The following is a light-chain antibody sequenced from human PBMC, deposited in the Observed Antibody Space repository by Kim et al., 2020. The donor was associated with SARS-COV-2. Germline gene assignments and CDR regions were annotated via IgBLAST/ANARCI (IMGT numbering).Light chain of an antibody. CDR2: RKN. V-gene: IGLV1-47*01. J-gene: IGLJ2*01. CDR1: GSDIGSNY. Sequence: QRVTISCSGSGSDIGSNYVYEYQQHPGTAPKLLIYRKNQRPSGVPDRFSGSKSGSSASLAISGLRSEDEADYYCAAWDDSLSGYVVFGGGTQLTVL. CDR3: AAWDDSLSGYVV.